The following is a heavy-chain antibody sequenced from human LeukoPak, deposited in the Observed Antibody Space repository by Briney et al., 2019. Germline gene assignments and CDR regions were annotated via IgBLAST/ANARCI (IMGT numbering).Heavy chain of an antibody. CDR1: GFTFSSYR. Sequence: PGGSLRLSCAASGFTFSSYRMNWVRQAPGKGLEWVSSISSSSSYIYYADSVKGRFTISRDNAKNTLYLQMNSLRAEETAVYYCSRDYNHRSGYPFPFYYWGEEGLVTVSS. D-gene: IGHD3-22*01. CDR3: SRDYNHRSGYPFPFYY. CDR2: ISSSSSYI. J-gene: IGHJ4*02. V-gene: IGHV3-21*03.